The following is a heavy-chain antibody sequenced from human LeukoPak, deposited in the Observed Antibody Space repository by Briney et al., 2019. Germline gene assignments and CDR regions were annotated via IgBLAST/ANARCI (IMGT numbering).Heavy chain of an antibody. Sequence: ASVKVFCKASGYTLTGYYMHWVRQAPGQGLEWMGWNNPNSGGTNYAQKFQGRVTMTRDTSISTAYMELSRLRSDDTAVYYCAATSDSSGFDYYYYYMDVWGKGTTVTVSS. J-gene: IGHJ6*03. CDR1: GYTLTGYY. CDR2: NNPNSGGT. CDR3: AATSDSSGFDYYYYYMDV. D-gene: IGHD3-22*01. V-gene: IGHV1-2*02.